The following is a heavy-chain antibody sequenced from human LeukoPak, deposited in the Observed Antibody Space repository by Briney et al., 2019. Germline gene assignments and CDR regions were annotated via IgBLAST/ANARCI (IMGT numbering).Heavy chain of an antibody. D-gene: IGHD1-26*01. CDR1: GFTFSSYG. CDR3: AREGSGSYYCFDY. V-gene: IGHV3-30*02. CDR2: IRYDGSNK. J-gene: IGHJ4*02. Sequence: GGSLRLSCAASGFTFSSYGMHWVRQAPGKGLEWVAFIRYDGSNKYYADSVKGRFTISRDNSKNTLYLQMNSLRAEDTAVYYCAREGSGSYYCFDYWGQGTLVTVSS.